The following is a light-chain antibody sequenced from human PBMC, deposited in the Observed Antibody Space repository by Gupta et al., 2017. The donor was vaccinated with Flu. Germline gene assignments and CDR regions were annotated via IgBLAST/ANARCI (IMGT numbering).Light chain of an antibody. Sequence: QSALTQPASVSGSPGQSITISCSGTSTDVGGYNHVSWYQHHPGKAPKLLIYDVNNRPSGTSNRCSGSKSGNTASLTISGIQSEDEADYYCSSYTISGTLVIFGGGTKLTVL. CDR2: DVN. J-gene: IGLJ2*01. CDR1: STDVGGYNH. CDR3: SSYTISGTLVI. V-gene: IGLV2-14*01.